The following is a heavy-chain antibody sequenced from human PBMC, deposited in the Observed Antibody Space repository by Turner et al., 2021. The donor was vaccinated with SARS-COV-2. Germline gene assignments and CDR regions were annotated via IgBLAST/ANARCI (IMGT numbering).Heavy chain of an antibody. CDR3: ARVLRAYYYDSSGYYPGAVDY. J-gene: IGHJ4*02. D-gene: IGHD3-22*01. CDR1: GFTSSSYS. CDR2: ISRSSSYI. Sequence: EVQLVESGGGLFKPGGSLRLSGAASGFTSSSYSMNCDRQAPGKGLEWVSSISRSSSYIYYADSVKGRFTISRDNAKNALYLQMNSLSAEYTAVYYCARVLRAYYYDSSGYYPGAVDYWGQGTLVTVSS. V-gene: IGHV3-21*01.